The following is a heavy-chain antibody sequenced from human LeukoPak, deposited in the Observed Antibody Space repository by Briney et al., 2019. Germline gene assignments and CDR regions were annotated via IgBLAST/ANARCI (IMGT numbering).Heavy chain of an antibody. CDR1: GYTFIGYY. V-gene: IGHV1-2*02. CDR3: ARAWDYYDGSGNSHSGESDY. D-gene: IGHD3-22*01. Sequence: ASVKVSCKASGYTFIGYYMHWVRQAPGQGLEWMGWINPNSGGTNCAQKFQGRVTMTRDTSISTVYMELSRLRSDDTAVYYCARAWDYYDGSGNSHSGESDYWGQGTLVTVSS. CDR2: INPNSGGT. J-gene: IGHJ4*02.